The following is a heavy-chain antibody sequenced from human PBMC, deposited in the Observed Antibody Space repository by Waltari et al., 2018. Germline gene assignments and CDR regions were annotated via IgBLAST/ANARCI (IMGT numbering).Heavy chain of an antibody. D-gene: IGHD2-2*01. CDR1: GGSISSSSYY. V-gene: IGHV4-39*07. CDR3: ARMVRGYCSSTSCHTDH. Sequence: QLQLQESGPGLVTPSETLSLTCTVSGGSISSSSYYWGWVRQPPGKGLEWIGSIYYSGSTYYNPSLKSRVTISVDTSKNQFSLRVSSVTAADTAVFYCARMVRGYCSSTSCHTDHWGQGTLVTVSS. CDR2: IYYSGST. J-gene: IGHJ4*02.